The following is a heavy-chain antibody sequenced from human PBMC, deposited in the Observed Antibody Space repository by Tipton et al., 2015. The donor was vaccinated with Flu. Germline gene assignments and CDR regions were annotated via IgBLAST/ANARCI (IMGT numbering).Heavy chain of an antibody. CDR3: ARVRGYYDSRNWFDP. CDR1: GFSFSSYE. J-gene: IGHJ5*02. Sequence: GSLRLSCAASGFSFSSYEMNWVRQAPGKGLEWVSYISSSGSGSTKYYADSVKGRFTISRDNAKNSLFLQMNSLRADDTALYYCARVRGYYDSRNWFDPWGQGTLVTVSS. D-gene: IGHD3-22*01. CDR2: ISSSGSGSTK. V-gene: IGHV3-48*03.